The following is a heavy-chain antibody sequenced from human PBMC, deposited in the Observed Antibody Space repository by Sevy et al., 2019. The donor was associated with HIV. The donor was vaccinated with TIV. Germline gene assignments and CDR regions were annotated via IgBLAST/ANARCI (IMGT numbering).Heavy chain of an antibody. CDR3: ARGKSGYGYGLNS. Sequence: GGSLRLSCAASGFTVSSNYMTWDRQAPGKGLEGVSVIYSDGTTYHADSVKDRFTISRDNSKNTLYLQMNSLRAEDTAVYYCARGKSGYGYGLNSWGQGTLVTVSS. D-gene: IGHD5-18*01. CDR1: GFTVSSNY. CDR2: IYSDGTT. V-gene: IGHV3-66*01. J-gene: IGHJ4*02.